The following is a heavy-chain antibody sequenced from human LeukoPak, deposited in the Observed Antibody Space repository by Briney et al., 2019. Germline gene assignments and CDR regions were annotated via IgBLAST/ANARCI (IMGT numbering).Heavy chain of an antibody. CDR1: GFTVSSNY. CDR3: ARLVGITYFDY. Sequence: GGSLRLSCAASGFTVSSNYMSWVRQAPGKGLEWVSVIYSGSSTYHADSVKGRFTISRDNSKNTLYLQMNSLRAEDTAVYYCARLVGITYFDYWGQGTLVTVSS. V-gene: IGHV3-53*01. J-gene: IGHJ4*02. D-gene: IGHD2-15*01. CDR2: IYSGSST.